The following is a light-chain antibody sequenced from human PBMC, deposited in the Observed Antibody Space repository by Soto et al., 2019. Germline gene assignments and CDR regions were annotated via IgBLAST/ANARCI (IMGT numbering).Light chain of an antibody. CDR3: SSYTSSYNVV. CDR1: SSAVGGYNY. CDR2: DVS. Sequence: QSALTQPASVSGSPGQSVTISCTGTSSAVGGYNYVSWYQQHPGKAPKLMIYDVSNRPSGVSNRFSASKSGNTASLTISGLRADDEADYYCSSYTSSYNVVFGGGTKLTVL. V-gene: IGLV2-14*01. J-gene: IGLJ2*01.